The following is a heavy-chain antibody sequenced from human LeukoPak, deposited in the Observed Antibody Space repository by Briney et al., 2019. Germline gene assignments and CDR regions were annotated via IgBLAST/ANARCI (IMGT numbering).Heavy chain of an antibody. CDR1: GGSISSGSYY. V-gene: IGHV4-61*02. J-gene: IGHJ4*02. D-gene: IGHD6-6*01. CDR2: IYTSGST. CDR3: ARDGRGSSSPFDY. Sequence: PSQTLSLTSTVSGGSISSGSYYWSWIRQPAGKGLEWVGRIYTSGSTNYNPSLKSRVTISVDTSKNQFSLKLSSVTAADTAVYYCARDGRGSSSPFDYWGQGTLVTVSS.